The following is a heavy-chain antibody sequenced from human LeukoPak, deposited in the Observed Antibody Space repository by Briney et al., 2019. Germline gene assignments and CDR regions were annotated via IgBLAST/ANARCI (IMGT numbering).Heavy chain of an antibody. V-gene: IGHV3-21*01. CDR1: GVTFSSYS. J-gene: IGHJ4*02. CDR3: AGYYDILTGYRPFDY. CDR2: ISSSSSYI. Sequence: GGSLRLSCAASGVTFSSYSMNWVRQAPGKGLEWVSSISSSSSYIYYADSVKGRFTISRDNAKNSLYLQMNSLRAEDTAVYYCAGYYDILTGYRPFDYWGQGTLVTVSS. D-gene: IGHD3-9*01.